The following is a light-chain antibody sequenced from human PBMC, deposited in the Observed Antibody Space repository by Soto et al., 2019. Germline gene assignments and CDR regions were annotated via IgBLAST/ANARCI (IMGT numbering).Light chain of an antibody. CDR3: QQYNSYSRT. Sequence: DIQMTQSPSTLSASVGDRVTITCRASQSISSWLAWYQQKPGKAPKLLIYKASSLESGVPSRFSGSGSGTEFTLTNSSLQPDDFATYYCQQYNSYSRTFGQGTKGDIK. CDR2: KAS. J-gene: IGKJ1*01. V-gene: IGKV1-5*03. CDR1: QSISSW.